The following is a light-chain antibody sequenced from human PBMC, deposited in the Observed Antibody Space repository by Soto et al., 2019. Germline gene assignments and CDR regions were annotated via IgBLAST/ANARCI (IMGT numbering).Light chain of an antibody. J-gene: IGLJ2*01. CDR3: MLYMGGGLVV. V-gene: IGLV8-61*01. CDR2: STN. CDR1: SGSVSTTYY. Sequence: QTVVTQEPSFSVSPGGTVTLTCGLTSGSVSTTYYPSWYQQTPGQAPRTLIYSTNIRSSGVPDRFSGSILGNKAALTITGAQADDESDYHCMLYMGGGLVVFGGGTKPTVL.